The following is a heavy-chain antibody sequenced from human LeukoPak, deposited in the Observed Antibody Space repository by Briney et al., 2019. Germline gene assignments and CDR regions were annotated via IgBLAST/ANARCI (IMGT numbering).Heavy chain of an antibody. J-gene: IGHJ3*02. D-gene: IGHD3-16*01. V-gene: IGHV4-4*07. CDR3: ARGFGAATFEALDI. CDR2: IYSTGIT. Sequence: SETLSLTCTVSGGSINSYYWSWIRQPAGKGLEWIGRIYSTGITDYKPSLQSRLTMSVDTSKNQVSLKLNSVTAADTAVYYCARGFGAATFEALDIWGQGTMVTVSS. CDR1: GGSINSYY.